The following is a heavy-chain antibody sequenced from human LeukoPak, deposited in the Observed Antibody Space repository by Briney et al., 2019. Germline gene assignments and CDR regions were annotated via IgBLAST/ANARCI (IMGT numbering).Heavy chain of an antibody. J-gene: IGHJ4*02. V-gene: IGHV4-34*01. Sequence: PETLSLTCAVYGGSFSGYDWSWIRQPPGKGLEWIGEINHSGGTNYNPSLKRRGTILVDTSKIQYDLTLRSVPAADTAFYYCAPLRRNYYVSGSYLSFDYWGQGTLVTVAS. CDR1: GGSFSGYD. CDR2: INHSGGT. D-gene: IGHD3-10*01. CDR3: APLRRNYYVSGSYLSFDY.